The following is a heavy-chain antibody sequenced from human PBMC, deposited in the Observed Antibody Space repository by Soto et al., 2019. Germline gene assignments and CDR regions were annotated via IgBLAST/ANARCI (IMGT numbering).Heavy chain of an antibody. D-gene: IGHD3-9*01. CDR2: ISSSSSYT. CDR3: ARVLRYFDWFYYFDY. Sequence: QVQLVESGGGLVKPGGSLRLSCAASGFTFSEYYMSWIRQPPGKGLEWVSYISSSSSYTNYADSVKGRFTISRDNAKNSLYLQMNSLRAEDTAVYYCARVLRYFDWFYYFDYWGQGTLVTVSS. J-gene: IGHJ4*02. CDR1: GFTFSEYY. V-gene: IGHV3-11*05.